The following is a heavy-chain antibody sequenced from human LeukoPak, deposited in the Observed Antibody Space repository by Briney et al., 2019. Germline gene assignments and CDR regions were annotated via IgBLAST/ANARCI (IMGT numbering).Heavy chain of an antibody. J-gene: IGHJ6*02. Sequence: ASVKVSCKASGYTFAGYYMHWVRQAPGQGLEWMGRINPNSGGTNYAQKFQGRVTMTRDTSISTAYMELSRLRSDDTAVYYCARFLFFGRRAGMDVWGQGTTVTVSS. CDR3: ARFLFFGRRAGMDV. D-gene: IGHD2-21*01. V-gene: IGHV1-2*06. CDR1: GYTFAGYY. CDR2: INPNSGGT.